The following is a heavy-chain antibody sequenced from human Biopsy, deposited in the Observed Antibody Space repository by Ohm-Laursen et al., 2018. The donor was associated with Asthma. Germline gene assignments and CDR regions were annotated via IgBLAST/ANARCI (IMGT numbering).Heavy chain of an antibody. D-gene: IGHD2-2*01. CDR1: GGTFNTYV. Sequence: ASVKVSCKTLGGTFNTYVIGWVRQAPGQGLEWMGGINSVFGTTTYPQKFQDRVTITADDSTSTVYMELSSLRSEDTAVYYCARKAGSCISRTCYSLDFWGQGTLATVSS. CDR3: ARKAGSCISRTCYSLDF. J-gene: IGHJ4*02. CDR2: INSVFGTT. V-gene: IGHV1-69*13.